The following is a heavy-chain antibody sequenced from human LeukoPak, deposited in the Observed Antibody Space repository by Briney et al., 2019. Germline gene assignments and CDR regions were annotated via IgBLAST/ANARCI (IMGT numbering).Heavy chain of an antibody. Sequence: GGSLRLSCAASGFTFSSYEMNWVRQAPGKGLEWVSYISSSGSTIYYADSVKGRFTISRDNAKNSLYLQMNSLRAEDTAVYYCARDRPRVYRIGAFDIWGQGTMVTVSS. D-gene: IGHD2-8*01. J-gene: IGHJ3*02. V-gene: IGHV3-48*03. CDR3: ARDRPRVYRIGAFDI. CDR2: ISSSGSTI. CDR1: GFTFSSYE.